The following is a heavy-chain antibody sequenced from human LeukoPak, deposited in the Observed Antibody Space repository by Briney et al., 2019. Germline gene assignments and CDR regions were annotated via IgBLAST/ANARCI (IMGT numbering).Heavy chain of an antibody. V-gene: IGHV3-23*01. CDR2: ISGSGGST. Sequence: GGSLRLSCAASGFTFSSYAMSWVRQAPGKGLEWVSVISGSGGSTYYADSVKGRFTISRDNSKNTLYLQMNSLRAEDTAVYYCACLTGYYNVGYYFDYWGQGTLVTVSS. CDR3: ACLTGYYNVGYYFDY. J-gene: IGHJ4*02. CDR1: GFTFSSYA. D-gene: IGHD3-9*01.